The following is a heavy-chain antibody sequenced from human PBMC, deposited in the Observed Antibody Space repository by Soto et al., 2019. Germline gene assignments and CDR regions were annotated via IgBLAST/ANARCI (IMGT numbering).Heavy chain of an antibody. J-gene: IGHJ4*02. CDR3: ARDLSARIAAAGTTGERFDY. Sequence: GSLRLSCAASGFTFSSYWMSWVRQAPGKGLEWVANIKQDGSEKYYVDSVKGRFTISRDNAKNSLYLQMNSLRAEDTAVYYCARDLSARIAAAGTTGERFDYWGQGTLVTVSS. D-gene: IGHD6-13*01. CDR1: GFTFSSYW. CDR2: IKQDGSEK. V-gene: IGHV3-7*01.